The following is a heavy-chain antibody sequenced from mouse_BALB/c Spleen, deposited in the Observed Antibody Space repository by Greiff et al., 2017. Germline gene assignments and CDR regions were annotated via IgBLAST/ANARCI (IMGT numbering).Heavy chain of an antibody. D-gene: IGHD2-14*01. Sequence: EVQRVESGGGLVQPGGSRKLSCAASGFTFSSFGMHWVRQAPEKGLEWVAYISSGSSTIYYADTVKGRFTISRDNPKNTLFLQMTSLRSEDTAMYYCAREAYYRYGYFDYWGQGTTLTVSS. J-gene: IGHJ2*01. CDR3: AREAYYRYGYFDY. CDR2: ISSGSSTI. V-gene: IGHV5-17*02. CDR1: GFTFSSFG.